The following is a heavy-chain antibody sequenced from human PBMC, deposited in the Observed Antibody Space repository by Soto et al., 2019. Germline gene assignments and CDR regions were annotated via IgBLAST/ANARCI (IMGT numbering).Heavy chain of an antibody. CDR1: GFTFSSYG. Sequence: QVQLVESGGGVVQPGRSLRLSSAASGFTFSSYGMHWVRQAPGKGLEWVAVISYDGSNKYYADSVKGRFTISRDNSKNTLYLQMNSLRAEDTAVYYCAKREVPYSSSSSYYYGMDVWGQGTTVTVSS. V-gene: IGHV3-30*18. J-gene: IGHJ6*02. CDR3: AKREVPYSSSSSYYYGMDV. CDR2: ISYDGSNK. D-gene: IGHD6-6*01.